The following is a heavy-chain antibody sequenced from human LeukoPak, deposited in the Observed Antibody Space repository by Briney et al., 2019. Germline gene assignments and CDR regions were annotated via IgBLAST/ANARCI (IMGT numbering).Heavy chain of an antibody. CDR2: ISGRRGNT. V-gene: IGHV3-23*01. J-gene: IGHJ5*01. CDR1: GLTFNNYA. Sequence: GGSLRLSCAASGLTFNNYALTWIRQAPGKGLEWVSSISGRRGNTYYADSVKGRFTISRDDSKNTLFLQMNSLRAEDTAVYYCATGYSDSLRSPLDSWGQGTLVTVSS. D-gene: IGHD3-22*01. CDR3: ATGYSDSLRSPLDS.